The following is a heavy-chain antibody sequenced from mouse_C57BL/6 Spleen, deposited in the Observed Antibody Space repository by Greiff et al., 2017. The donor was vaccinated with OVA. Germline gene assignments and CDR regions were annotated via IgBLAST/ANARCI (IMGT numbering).Heavy chain of an antibody. CDR2: ISSGSSTI. D-gene: IGHD2-4*01. CDR1: GFTFSDYG. J-gene: IGHJ3*01. CDR3: ARDPIYYDYDGFAY. V-gene: IGHV5-17*01. Sequence: EVKVVESGGGLVKPGGSLKLSCAASGFTFSDYGMHWVRQAPEKGLEWVAYISSGSSTIYYADTVKGRFTISRDNSKNTLFLQMTSLRSEDTAMDYCARDPIYYDYDGFAYWGQGTLVTVSA.